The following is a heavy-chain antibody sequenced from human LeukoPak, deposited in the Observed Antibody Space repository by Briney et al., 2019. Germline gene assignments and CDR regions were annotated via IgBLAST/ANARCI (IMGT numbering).Heavy chain of an antibody. D-gene: IGHD5-24*01. CDR2: IYYNENT. CDR1: GGSISSSANY. CDR3: GRHQNRDGYNPRPFDY. J-gene: IGHJ4*02. V-gene: IGHV4-39*01. Sequence: SETLYLTCSVSGGSISSSANYWGWIRQPPGKGLEWIVSIYYNENTYYNPSLKSRVTLSVDTSKNQFSLKLSSVTAADTAVYYCGRHQNRDGYNPRPFDYWGQGILVTVSS.